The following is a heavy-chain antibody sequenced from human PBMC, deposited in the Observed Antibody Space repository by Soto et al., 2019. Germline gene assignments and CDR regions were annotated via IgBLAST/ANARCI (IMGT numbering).Heavy chain of an antibody. Sequence: SETLSLTCTVSGGSISSYYWSWIRQPPGKGLEWIGYIYYSGSTNYNPSLKSRVTISVDTSKNQFSLKLSSVTAADTAVYYCARESRITIFGVVKNWFDPWGQGTLVTVSS. CDR1: GGSISSYY. V-gene: IGHV4-59*01. CDR2: IYYSGST. CDR3: ARESRITIFGVVKNWFDP. D-gene: IGHD3-3*01. J-gene: IGHJ5*02.